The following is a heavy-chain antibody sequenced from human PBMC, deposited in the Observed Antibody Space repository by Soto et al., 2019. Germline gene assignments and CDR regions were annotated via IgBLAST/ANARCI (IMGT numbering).Heavy chain of an antibody. Sequence: GGSLRLSCAASGFTFSSYAMSWVRQAPGKGLEWVSAISGSGGSTYYADSLKGRFTISRDKSKNTLYLQMNSMRAEDTAVYYCAKDRFPVVVPASCDFDYWGQGTLVTVSS. J-gene: IGHJ4*02. D-gene: IGHD2-2*01. CDR3: AKDRFPVVVPASCDFDY. V-gene: IGHV3-23*01. CDR2: ISGSGGST. CDR1: GFTFSSYA.